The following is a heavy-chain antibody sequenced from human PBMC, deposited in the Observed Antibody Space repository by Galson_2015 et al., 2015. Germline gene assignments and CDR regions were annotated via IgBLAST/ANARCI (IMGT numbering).Heavy chain of an antibody. J-gene: IGHJ4*02. D-gene: IGHD2/OR15-2a*01. CDR3: AKDSTSHAFDY. CDR1: GFSFSSYA. V-gene: IGHV3-23*01. CDR2: TTASGGST. Sequence: SLRLSCAASGFSFSSYAMSWVRQAPGKGLEWVLLTTASGGSTYYADSVKGRFTISRDNSKNTLYLQMNSLRAEDTAIYYCAKDSTSHAFDYWGQGTLVTVSS.